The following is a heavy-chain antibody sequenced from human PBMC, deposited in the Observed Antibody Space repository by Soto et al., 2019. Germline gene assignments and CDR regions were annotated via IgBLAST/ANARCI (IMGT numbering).Heavy chain of an antibody. CDR3: ARLTVGDYMFSF. J-gene: IGHJ4*02. CDR1: GGSISSGDYY. V-gene: IGHV4-30-4*01. D-gene: IGHD4-17*01. CDR2: IYYSGST. Sequence: SETLSLTCTVSGGSISSGDYYWSWIRQPPGKGLEWIGYIYYSGSTYYNPSLKSRVTISVDTSKNQFSLKLSSVTAADTALYHCARLTVGDYMFSFWGQGTQVTVSS.